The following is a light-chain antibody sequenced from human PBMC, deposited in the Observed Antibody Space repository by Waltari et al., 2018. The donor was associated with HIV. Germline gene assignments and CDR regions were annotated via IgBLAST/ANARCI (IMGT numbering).Light chain of an antibody. Sequence: EIVLTQSPGTLSLSPGERATLSCRASQSVNSNYLAWYQQKPGQAPRLLIYSASSRATGIPDRFSGRGSGTDFTLTISRLEPEDFAFYYCQQYGRSPLLSFGGGTKVEIK. CDR2: SAS. J-gene: IGKJ4*01. CDR1: QSVNSNY. CDR3: QQYGRSPLLS. V-gene: IGKV3-20*01.